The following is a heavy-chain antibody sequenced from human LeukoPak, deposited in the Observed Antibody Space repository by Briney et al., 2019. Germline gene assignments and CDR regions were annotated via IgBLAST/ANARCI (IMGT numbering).Heavy chain of an antibody. CDR3: ARTYYYDSSPAFDI. D-gene: IGHD3-22*01. V-gene: IGHV1-8*03. J-gene: IGHJ3*02. CDR1: GYTFTSYD. Sequence: ASVKVSCKASGYTFTSYDINWVRQATGHGLEWMGWMDPNSGNTGYAQKFQGRVTITRNTSISTAYMELSSLRSEDTAVYYCARTYYYDSSPAFDIWGQGTMVTVSS. CDR2: MDPNSGNT.